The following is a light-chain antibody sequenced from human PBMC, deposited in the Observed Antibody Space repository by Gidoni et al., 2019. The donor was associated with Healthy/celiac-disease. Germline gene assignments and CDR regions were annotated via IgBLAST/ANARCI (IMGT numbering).Light chain of an antibody. J-gene: IGKJ1*01. Sequence: DIQLTQSPSSLSASVGDRVTITCRASQSISSYLNWYQQKPGKAPKLLIYAASSLQSGVPSRFSGSGSGTDFTLTISSLQPEDFATYYCQQSYSTPRWPCXQXTKVEIK. V-gene: IGKV1-39*01. CDR1: QSISSY. CDR3: QQSYSTPRWP. CDR2: AAS.